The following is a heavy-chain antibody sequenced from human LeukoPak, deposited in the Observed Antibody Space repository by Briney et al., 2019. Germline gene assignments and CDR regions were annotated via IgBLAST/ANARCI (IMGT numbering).Heavy chain of an antibody. CDR1: GGSISSSSYY. CDR3: ARENDFWSGHVDY. V-gene: IGHV4-39*07. CDR2: IYYSGST. D-gene: IGHD3-3*01. Sequence: SETLSLTCTVSGGSISSSSYYWGWIRQPPGKGLEWIGSIYYSGSTYYNPSLKSRVTISVDTSKNQFSLKLSSVTAADTAVYYCARENDFWSGHVDYWGQGTLVTVSS. J-gene: IGHJ4*02.